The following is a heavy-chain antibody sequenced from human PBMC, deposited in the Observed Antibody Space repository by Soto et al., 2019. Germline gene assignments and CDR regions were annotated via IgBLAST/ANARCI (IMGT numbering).Heavy chain of an antibody. Sequence: SETLSLTCAVYGGSFSGYYWSWIRQPPGKGLEWIGEINHSGSTNYNPSLKSRVTISVDTSKNQFSLKLSSVTAADTAVYYCARLALYGYGSPYFDYWGQGTLVTVSS. J-gene: IGHJ4*02. V-gene: IGHV4-34*01. CDR1: GGSFSGYY. D-gene: IGHD5-18*01. CDR3: ARLALYGYGSPYFDY. CDR2: INHSGST.